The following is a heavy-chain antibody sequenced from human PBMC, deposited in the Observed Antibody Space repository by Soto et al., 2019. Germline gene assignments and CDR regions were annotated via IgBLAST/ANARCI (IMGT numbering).Heavy chain of an antibody. CDR3: AGGDYYHSSGYYFYYYTMDV. D-gene: IGHD3-22*01. V-gene: IGHV4-39*01. CDR1: GGSISSSSYY. CDR2: VYYGGST. J-gene: IGHJ6*02. Sequence: SDTLSLTCTVSGGSISSSSYYWGWIRQPPGKGLEWIGNVYYGGSTYYNPSLKSRVTISVETSKSQFSLKLSSVTAADTAVYYCAGGDYYHSSGYYFYYYTMDVWGQGTTVTVSS.